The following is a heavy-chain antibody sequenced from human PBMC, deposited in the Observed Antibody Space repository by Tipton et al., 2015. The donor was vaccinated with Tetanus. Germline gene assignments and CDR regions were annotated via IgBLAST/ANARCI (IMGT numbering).Heavy chain of an antibody. J-gene: IGHJ3*02. CDR1: GFTFSNAW. D-gene: IGHD4-17*01. CDR2: IKSKTDGGTT. V-gene: IGHV3-15*01. CDR3: TTSPTVTNDAFDI. Sequence: GSLRLSCAASGFTFSNAWMSWVRQAPGKGLEWVGRIKSKTDGGTTDYAAPVKGRFTISRDDSKNTLYLQMNSLKTEDTAVYYCTTSPTVTNDAFDIWGQGTMVTVSS.